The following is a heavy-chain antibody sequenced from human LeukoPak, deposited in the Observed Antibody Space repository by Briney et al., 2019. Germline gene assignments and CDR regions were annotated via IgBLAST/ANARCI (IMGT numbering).Heavy chain of an antibody. Sequence: GGSLRLSCAASGFTVSSNYMSWVRQAPGKGLEWVSVIYSGGNTHYADSVKGRFTISRDNSKNTLYLQMNSLRAEDTVVYYCAREAAVGATQFDYWGQGTLVTVSS. J-gene: IGHJ4*02. D-gene: IGHD1-26*01. CDR3: AREAAVGATQFDY. CDR2: IYSGGNT. V-gene: IGHV3-66*01. CDR1: GFTVSSNY.